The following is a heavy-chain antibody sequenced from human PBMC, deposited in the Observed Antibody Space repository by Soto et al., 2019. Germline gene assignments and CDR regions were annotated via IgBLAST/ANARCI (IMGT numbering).Heavy chain of an antibody. Sequence: SETLSLTCTVSGVSISSGGYYWSWIRQHPGKGLEWIGYIYYSGSTYYNPSLKSRVTISVDTSKNQFSLKLSSVTAADTAVYYCARVGRLYYDFWRGYHGPFDYWGQGTLVTVSS. J-gene: IGHJ4*02. CDR1: GVSISSGGYY. V-gene: IGHV4-31*03. CDR2: IYYSGST. D-gene: IGHD3-3*01. CDR3: ARVGRLYYDFWRGYHGPFDY.